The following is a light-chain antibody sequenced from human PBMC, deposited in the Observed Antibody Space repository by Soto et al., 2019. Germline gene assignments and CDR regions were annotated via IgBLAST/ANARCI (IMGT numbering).Light chain of an antibody. J-gene: IGKJ1*01. CDR1: QSLLHSNGYTY. V-gene: IGKV2-28*01. CDR2: WGS. CDR3: MQTLQTWT. Sequence: DMLMTQAPLALPGTPGDPASISCSSSQSLLHSNGYTYLHWCLQKPGQSPQLLIYWGSNRASGVPDRFSGSGSGTEFTLKISRVEAEDAGVYYCMQTLQTWTFGQGTKVDIK.